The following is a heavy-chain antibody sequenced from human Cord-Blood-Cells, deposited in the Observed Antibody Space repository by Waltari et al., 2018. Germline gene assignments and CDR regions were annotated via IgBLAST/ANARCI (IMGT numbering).Heavy chain of an antibody. D-gene: IGHD4-17*01. CDR3: ARGDGLRDY. Sequence: QVQLQQWGAGLLKPSETLSLTCAVYGGSFSGYYWSWIRQPPGKGLEWIGEINHSGSTNYNPSLKSRVTISVDTSKNQFSLKRSSVTAADTAVYYCARGDGLRDYWGQGTLVTVSS. CDR1: GGSFSGYY. V-gene: IGHV4-34*01. J-gene: IGHJ4*02. CDR2: INHSGST.